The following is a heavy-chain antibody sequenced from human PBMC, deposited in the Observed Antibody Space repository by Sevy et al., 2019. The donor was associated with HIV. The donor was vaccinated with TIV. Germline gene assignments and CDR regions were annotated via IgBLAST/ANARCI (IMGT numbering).Heavy chain of an antibody. CDR3: SKGGGALDGCMDV. CDR1: GGSVSSTGFY. V-gene: IGHV4-31*03. D-gene: IGHD2-21*01. CDR2: ICCAGST. Sequence: SETLSLTCTVSGGSVSSTGFYWTWIRQHPGNGLEWIGYICCAGSTYYNPSLKSRSTISVATSKNRCSLRLTPVTAADTAVYYCSKGGGALDGCMDVWGQGTTVTVSS. J-gene: IGHJ6*02.